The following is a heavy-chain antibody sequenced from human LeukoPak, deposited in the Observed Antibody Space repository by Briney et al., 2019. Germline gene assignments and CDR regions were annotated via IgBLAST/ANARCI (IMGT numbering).Heavy chain of an antibody. CDR3: VRDGGVSGYDLLDY. D-gene: IGHD5-12*01. Sequence: GGSLRLSCAASGFTFSNAWMSWVRQAPGKGLEWVAQVNQDGSEAYYADSVKARFTISRDNAKSSVSLQMNSLRAEDTAVYYCVRDGGVSGYDLLDYWGQGTLVTVSS. CDR1: GFTFSNAW. CDR2: VNQDGSEA. V-gene: IGHV3-7*01. J-gene: IGHJ4*02.